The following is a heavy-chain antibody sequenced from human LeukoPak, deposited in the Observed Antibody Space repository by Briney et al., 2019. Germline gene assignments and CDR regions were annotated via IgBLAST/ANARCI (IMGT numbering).Heavy chain of an antibody. J-gene: IGHJ6*03. CDR1: RTTFIHYW. V-gene: IGHV3-7*01. Sequence: GGSLRLSCAASRTTFIHYWMSWVRQAPGKGLEWVANINQDGSEKYYVDSVKGRFIISRDNAENSAYLHMNSLRADDTAVYYCARDVRNRVGLNYYHQYMDVWGKGTTVTVSS. CDR3: ARDVRNRVGLNYYHQYMDV. D-gene: IGHD1-26*01. CDR2: INQDGSEK.